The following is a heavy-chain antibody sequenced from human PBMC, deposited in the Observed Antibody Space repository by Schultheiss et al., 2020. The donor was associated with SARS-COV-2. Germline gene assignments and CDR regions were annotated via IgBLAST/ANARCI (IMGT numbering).Heavy chain of an antibody. V-gene: IGHV3-48*03. CDR1: GFTFSSYE. Sequence: GGSLRLSCAASGFTFSSYEMNWVRQAPGKGLEWVSYISSSGSTIYYADSVKGRFTISRDNAKNSLYLQMNSLRAEDTAVYYCARGQIYDSSGYYSLLFDYWGQGTLVTVSS. CDR3: ARGQIYDSSGYYSLLFDY. CDR2: ISSSGSTI. J-gene: IGHJ4*02. D-gene: IGHD3-22*01.